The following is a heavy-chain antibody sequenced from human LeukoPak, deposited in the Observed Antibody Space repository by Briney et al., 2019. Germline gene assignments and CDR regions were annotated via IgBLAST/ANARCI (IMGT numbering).Heavy chain of an antibody. Sequence: SETLSLTCAVYGGSFSGYYWSWIRQPPGKGLEWIGEINHSGSTNYNPSLKSRVTISVDTSKNQFSLKLSSVTAADTAVYYCAGAGYQLPLDYWGQGTLVTVSS. V-gene: IGHV4-34*01. CDR2: INHSGST. CDR1: GGSFSGYY. CDR3: AGAGYQLPLDY. J-gene: IGHJ4*02. D-gene: IGHD2-2*01.